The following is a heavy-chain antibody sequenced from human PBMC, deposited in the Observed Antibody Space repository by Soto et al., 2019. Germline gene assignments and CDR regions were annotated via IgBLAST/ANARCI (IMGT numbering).Heavy chain of an antibody. D-gene: IGHD1-26*01. CDR2: ISSDGNHK. J-gene: IGHJ4*02. CDR1: GFTVSDYT. Sequence: QVQLVESGGGVVQPGRSLRLSCAASGFTVSDYTMHWVRQAPGKGLEWVAVISSDGNHKYYTDSVKGRFTISRDTSTNPLYLQMNSLRSEDTAVYYCARWEQPLFEYWGQGTLVSVAS. V-gene: IGHV3-30-3*01. CDR3: ARWEQPLFEY.